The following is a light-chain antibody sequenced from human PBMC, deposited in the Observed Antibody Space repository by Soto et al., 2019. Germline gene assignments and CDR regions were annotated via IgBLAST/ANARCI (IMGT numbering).Light chain of an antibody. CDR3: QTYNCAPYT. V-gene: IGKV1-27*01. Sequence: DIQMTQSPSSLSASVGDRVTITCRASQGSSNYLAWYQQKQGKVPKLLIYAASTWQSGVLSRFSGIVSVTDFTLTISSMQPEDAATYYRQTYNCAPYTFGQGTKLKIK. CDR2: AAS. CDR1: QGSSNY. J-gene: IGKJ2*01.